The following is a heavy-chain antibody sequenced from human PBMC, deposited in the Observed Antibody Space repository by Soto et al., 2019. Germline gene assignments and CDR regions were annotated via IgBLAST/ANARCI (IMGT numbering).Heavy chain of an antibody. CDR1: GFTFSSYS. Sequence: GGSLRLSCAASGFTFSSYSMNWVRQAPGKGLEWVSSISSSSSYIYYADSVKGRFTISRDNAKNSLYLQMNSLRAEDTAVYYCARGAATVTNYYYYYYMDVWGKGTTVTVSS. CDR2: ISSSSSYI. V-gene: IGHV3-21*01. CDR3: ARGAATVTNYYYYYYMDV. J-gene: IGHJ6*03. D-gene: IGHD4-17*01.